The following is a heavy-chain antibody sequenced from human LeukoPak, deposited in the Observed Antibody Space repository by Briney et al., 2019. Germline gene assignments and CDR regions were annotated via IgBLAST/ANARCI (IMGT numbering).Heavy chain of an antibody. CDR1: GFTFSSYA. CDR3: VRMGGCSSGSCFHDY. J-gene: IGHJ4*02. Sequence: GGSLRLSCAASGFTFSSYALHWVRQAPGKGLEYVSAISSNGGSTNYADSVKGRFTISRDNSNNTLYLQMGSLRTEDMAVYYCVRMGGCSSGSCFHDYWGQGTLVTVSS. CDR2: ISSNGGST. D-gene: IGHD2-15*01. V-gene: IGHV3-64*02.